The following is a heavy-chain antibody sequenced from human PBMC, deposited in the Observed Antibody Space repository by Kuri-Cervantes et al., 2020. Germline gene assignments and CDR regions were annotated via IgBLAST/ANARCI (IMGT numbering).Heavy chain of an antibody. CDR2: IIPILGIA. CDR1: GGTFSSYT. J-gene: IGHJ4*02. Sequence: SVKVSCKASGGTFSSYTISWVRQAPGQGLEWMGRIIPILGIANYAQKFQGRVTITADKSTSTAYMELSSLRSEDTAVYYCAGGNCGGDCCIDYWGQGTLVTVSS. CDR3: AGGNCGGDCCIDY. D-gene: IGHD2-21*02. V-gene: IGHV1-69*02.